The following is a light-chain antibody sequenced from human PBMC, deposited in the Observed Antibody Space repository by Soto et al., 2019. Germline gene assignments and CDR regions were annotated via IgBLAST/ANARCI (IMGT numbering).Light chain of an antibody. CDR2: DVI. CDR3: SSYGGSNNLL. Sequence: QSALNQPPSASGSPGQSVTISCTGTSSDIGGYDFVSWYQQHPGKAPKLLIYDVIKRPSGVPDRFSGSKSGNTASLTVSGLQTDDEADYYCSSYGGSNNLLFGGGTKLTVL. V-gene: IGLV2-8*01. J-gene: IGLJ2*01. CDR1: SSDIGGYDF.